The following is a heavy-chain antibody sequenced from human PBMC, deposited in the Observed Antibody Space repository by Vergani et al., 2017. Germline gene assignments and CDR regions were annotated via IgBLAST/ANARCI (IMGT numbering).Heavy chain of an antibody. CDR2: IYSGGST. CDR1: GFTVSSNY. J-gene: IGHJ6*02. V-gene: IGHV3-66*01. CDR3: ARDRYYLGSGSYPYFYYYGLDV. D-gene: IGHD3-10*01. Sequence: EVQLVESGGGLVQPGGSLRLSCAASGFTVSSNYMCWVRQAPGKGLEWVSVIYSGGSTYYADSVKGRFTISRDNAKSSLYLQMNSLRAEDTGVYYCARDRYYLGSGSYPYFYYYGLDVWGQGTAVTVSS.